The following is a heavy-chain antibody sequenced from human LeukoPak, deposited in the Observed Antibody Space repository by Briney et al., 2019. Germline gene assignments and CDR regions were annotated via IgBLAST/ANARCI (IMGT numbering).Heavy chain of an antibody. D-gene: IGHD1-26*01. J-gene: IGHJ4*02. V-gene: IGHV3-64*01. Sequence: GGSLRLSCAASGFTFSSYAMHWVRQAPGKGLEYVSAISSNGGGTYYANSVKGRFTISRDNSKNTLYLQMGSLRAEDMAVYYCARDGWVKISGYFDYWGQGTLVTVSS. CDR1: GFTFSSYA. CDR2: ISSNGGGT. CDR3: ARDGWVKISGYFDY.